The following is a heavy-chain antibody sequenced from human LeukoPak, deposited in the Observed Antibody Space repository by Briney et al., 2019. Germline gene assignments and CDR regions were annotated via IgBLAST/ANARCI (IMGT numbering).Heavy chain of an antibody. CDR2: IYSGGSGATT. CDR1: GFTVSSNY. J-gene: IGHJ4*02. D-gene: IGHD3-22*01. CDR3: ARVDSSFDY. Sequence: GGSLRLSCAASGFTVSSNYMSWVRQAPGKGLEWVSIIYSGGSGATTYYADSVKGRFTISRDNSKNTLYPQMNSLRAEDTAVYYCARVDSSFDYWGQGTLVTVSS. V-gene: IGHV3-53*01.